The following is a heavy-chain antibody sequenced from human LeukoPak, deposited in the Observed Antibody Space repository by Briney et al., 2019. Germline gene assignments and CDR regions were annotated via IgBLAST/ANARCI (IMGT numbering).Heavy chain of an antibody. CDR2: INSDGSGT. V-gene: IGHV3-74*01. CDR1: GFTFSSYW. CDR3: ARGARYGMDV. Sequence: GGSLRLSCAASGFTFSSYWMHWVRQVPGKGLVWVSCINSDGSGTSYADSVKGRFTISRDNAKNALYLQMNSLRAEDTAVYYCARGARYGMDVWGQGTTVIVSS. J-gene: IGHJ6*02.